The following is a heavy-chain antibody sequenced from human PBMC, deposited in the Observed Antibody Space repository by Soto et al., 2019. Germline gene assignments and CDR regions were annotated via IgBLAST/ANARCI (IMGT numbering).Heavy chain of an antibody. CDR1: GFTFSSYS. Sequence: PGGSLRLSCAASGFTFSSYSMNWVRQAPGKGLEWVSSISSSSSYIYYADSVKGRFTISRDNAKNSLYLQMNSLRAEDTAVYYCARDPGYYDSSGYSNDYWGQGTLVTVSS. CDR2: ISSSSSYI. V-gene: IGHV3-21*01. D-gene: IGHD3-22*01. CDR3: ARDPGYYDSSGYSNDY. J-gene: IGHJ4*02.